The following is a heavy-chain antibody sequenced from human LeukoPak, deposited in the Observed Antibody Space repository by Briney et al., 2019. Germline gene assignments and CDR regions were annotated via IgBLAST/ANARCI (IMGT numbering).Heavy chain of an antibody. Sequence: GGSLRLSCAASGFTFSSYSMNWVRQATGKGLQGVSSISSSSYIYYADLLKGRFTISRDNAKNSLYLQMNSLRAEDTAVYYCARGGHHYYDSSGYLYACDIWGQGTMVTVSS. D-gene: IGHD3-22*01. CDR1: GFTFSSYS. J-gene: IGHJ3*02. CDR2: ISSSSYI. CDR3: ARGGHHYYDSSGYLYACDI. V-gene: IGHV3-21*06.